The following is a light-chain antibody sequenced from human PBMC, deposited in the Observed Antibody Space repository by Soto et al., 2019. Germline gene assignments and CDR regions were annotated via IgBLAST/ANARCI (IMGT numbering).Light chain of an antibody. Sequence: DIKMTQSPSSLSASVGDRVTITCRASQTISNYLQWYQQKSGQAPKLLVYAASILHSGVPSRFSGSGSGTDFTLTINSLQTEDFATYYCLQTYTTLTWTFGQGTKVDI. CDR2: AAS. CDR1: QTISNY. J-gene: IGKJ1*01. V-gene: IGKV1-39*01. CDR3: LQTYTTLTWT.